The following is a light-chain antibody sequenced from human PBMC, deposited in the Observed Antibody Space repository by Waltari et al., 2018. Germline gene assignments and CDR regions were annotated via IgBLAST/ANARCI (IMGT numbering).Light chain of an antibody. CDR1: QSVLYSSNNKNH. J-gene: IGKJ1*01. Sequence: DIVMTQSPDSLAVSLGERATINGKSSQSVLYSSNNKNHLAWYQQKPGQLPKLLISWASTRESGVPDLFSGSGSVTDFTLTISSLQAEDVAVYYCQQYYNSPRTFGQGTKVEIK. CDR2: WAS. CDR3: QQYYNSPRT. V-gene: IGKV4-1*01.